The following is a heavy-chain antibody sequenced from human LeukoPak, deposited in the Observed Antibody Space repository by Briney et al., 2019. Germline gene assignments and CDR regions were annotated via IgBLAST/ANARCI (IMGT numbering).Heavy chain of an antibody. D-gene: IGHD4-11*01. CDR3: ARVMMGATVTTFHYYCMDV. CDR1: GFTFSSYA. CDR2: FSATDGSA. V-gene: IGHV3-23*01. Sequence: GGSLRLACAASGFTFSSYAMTWVRQAQGKGLEWVSAFSATDGSAQYAESVEGRFTISRDNAKNEVYLQMNSLRAEDTAIYYCARVMMGATVTTFHYYCMDVWGVGTTVTVSS. J-gene: IGHJ6*03.